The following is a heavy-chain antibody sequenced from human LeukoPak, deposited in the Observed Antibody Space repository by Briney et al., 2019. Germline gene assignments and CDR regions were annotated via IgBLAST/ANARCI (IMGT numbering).Heavy chain of an antibody. Sequence: ASVKVSCKASGGTFSSYAISWVRQAPGQGLEWMGWMNPNSGNTGYAQKFRGRVTMTRHTSISTAYMELSSLRYEDTAVYYCTRESGFYGSGSRYWGQGTLVAVSS. CDR3: TRESGFYGSGSRY. V-gene: IGHV1-8*02. J-gene: IGHJ4*02. CDR1: GGTFSSYA. CDR2: MNPNSGNT. D-gene: IGHD3-10*01.